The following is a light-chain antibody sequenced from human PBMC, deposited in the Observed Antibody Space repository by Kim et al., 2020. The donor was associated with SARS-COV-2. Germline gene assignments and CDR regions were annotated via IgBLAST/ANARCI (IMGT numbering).Light chain of an antibody. CDR1: SLRSYY. CDR3: NSRDSNDNVV. CDR2: GKN. Sequence: SSELTQDPAVSVDLGQTVRITCQGDSLRSYYATWYQQKQGQAPILVIYGKNNRPSGIPDRFSGSSSGNKASLTITGTQAGDEADYYCNSRDSNDNVVFGG. V-gene: IGLV3-19*01. J-gene: IGLJ2*01.